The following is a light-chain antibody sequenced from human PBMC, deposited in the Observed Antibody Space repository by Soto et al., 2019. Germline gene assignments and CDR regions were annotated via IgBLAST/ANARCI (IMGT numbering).Light chain of an antibody. V-gene: IGKV3-15*01. Sequence: EIVMTQSPATLSVSPGERATLSCMASQSFASNLAWYQQKPGQAPRLLIYGASTRATGIPARLSGSGSGTEFPLTISSLQSVDFAVYSCQQYNNWPWTFGQGTKVDNK. CDR3: QQYNNWPWT. CDR1: QSFASN. J-gene: IGKJ1*01. CDR2: GAS.